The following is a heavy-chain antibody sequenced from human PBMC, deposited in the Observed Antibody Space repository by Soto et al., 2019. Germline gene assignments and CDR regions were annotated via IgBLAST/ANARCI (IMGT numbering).Heavy chain of an antibody. CDR1: GYTLTELS. D-gene: IGHD6-13*01. CDR3: ATLASQGYGFDY. Sequence: QVQLVQSGAEVKKHGASVKVSCKVSGYTLTELSMHWVRQAPGKGLEWMGGFDPEDGETIYAHKFQGRVTMTEATSTETAYMELSSVRSEDTAVYYCATLASQGYGFDYWGQGTLVTVSS. V-gene: IGHV1-24*01. J-gene: IGHJ4*02. CDR2: FDPEDGET.